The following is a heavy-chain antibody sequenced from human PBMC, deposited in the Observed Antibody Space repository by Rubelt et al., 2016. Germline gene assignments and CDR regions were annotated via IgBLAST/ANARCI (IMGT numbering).Heavy chain of an antibody. V-gene: IGHV3-48*03. Sequence: GGSLRLSCAASGFTFSGYEMNWVRQAPGKGLEWVSYISDSGTTIYYADSGKGRFTISRDNAKNSLYLQMDSLRAEDTAVYYCARRLRQDDAFDIWGQGTLVTVSS. CDR3: ARRLRQDDAFDI. CDR1: GFTFSGYE. CDR2: ISDSGTTI. J-gene: IGHJ3*02.